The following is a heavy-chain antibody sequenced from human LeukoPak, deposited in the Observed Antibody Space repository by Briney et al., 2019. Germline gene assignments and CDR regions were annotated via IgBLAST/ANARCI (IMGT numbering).Heavy chain of an antibody. Sequence: SETLSLTCTVSGGSISSYHWSWIRQPPGKGLEWIGYIYYSGSTNYNPSLKSRVTISVDTSKNQFSLKLSSVTAADTAVYYCARTRKYYYDSSGYLDAFDIWGQGTMVTVSS. J-gene: IGHJ3*02. CDR1: GGSISSYH. D-gene: IGHD3-22*01. V-gene: IGHV4-59*01. CDR3: ARTRKYYYDSSGYLDAFDI. CDR2: IYYSGST.